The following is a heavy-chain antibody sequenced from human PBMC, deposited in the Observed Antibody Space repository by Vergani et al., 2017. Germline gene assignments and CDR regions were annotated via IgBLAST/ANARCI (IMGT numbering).Heavy chain of an antibody. V-gene: IGHV3-13*01. Sequence: EVQLVESGGGLVQPGGSLRLSCAASGFTFSSYDMHWVRQATGKGLEWVSAIGTAGDTYYPGSVKGRFTISRENAKNSLYLQMNSLRAEDTALYYCAKDIAGYCSSTSYFDYWGQGTLVTVSS. CDR1: GFTFSSYD. CDR3: AKDIAGYCSSTSYFDY. J-gene: IGHJ4*02. D-gene: IGHD2-2*01. CDR2: IGTAGDT.